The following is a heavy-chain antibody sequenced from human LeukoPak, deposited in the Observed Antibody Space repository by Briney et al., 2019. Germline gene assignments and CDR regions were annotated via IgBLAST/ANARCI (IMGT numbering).Heavy chain of an antibody. CDR2: VDPSGDIA. Sequence: AASVKVSCKTSGYTFIHYYMHWVRQASGEGFEWMGIVDPSGDIATYAQKFQGRVTMTRDTSTSTVYMELSSLRSEDTAVYYCARGLLLWFGESPRGAFDIWGQGTMVTVSS. CDR3: ARGLLLWFGESPRGAFDI. J-gene: IGHJ3*02. V-gene: IGHV1-46*01. D-gene: IGHD3-10*01. CDR1: GYTFIHYY.